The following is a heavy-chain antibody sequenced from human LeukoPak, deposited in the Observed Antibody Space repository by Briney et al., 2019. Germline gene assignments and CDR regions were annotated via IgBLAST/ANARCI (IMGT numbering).Heavy chain of an antibody. Sequence: GASVKVSCKASGYTFTGYYMHWVRQAPGQGLEWMGRVNPNNGVPNYAQKFQGRVTMTRDTAISTFYMELSSLRSDDTAVYFCAREVGYSSSYYGRFAPWGQGTLVIVSS. CDR2: VNPNNGVP. J-gene: IGHJ5*02. CDR1: GYTFTGYY. CDR3: AREVGYSSSYYGRFAP. V-gene: IGHV1-2*06. D-gene: IGHD2-2*01.